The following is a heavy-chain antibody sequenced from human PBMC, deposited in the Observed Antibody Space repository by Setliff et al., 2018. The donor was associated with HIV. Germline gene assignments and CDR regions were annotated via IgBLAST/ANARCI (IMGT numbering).Heavy chain of an antibody. CDR3: ARARITMTGGRLEPYAFDR. Sequence: SETLSLTCTVSGGSINTYYWSWIRQPAGKGLEWIGRFYTSGSTNYNPSLKSRVTISVDTSKRQFSLKLRSVTAADTAVYYCARARITMTGGRLEPYAFDRWGKGTKVTVSS. D-gene: IGHD3-22*01. V-gene: IGHV4-4*07. CDR2: FYTSGST. CDR1: GGSINTYY. J-gene: IGHJ6*04.